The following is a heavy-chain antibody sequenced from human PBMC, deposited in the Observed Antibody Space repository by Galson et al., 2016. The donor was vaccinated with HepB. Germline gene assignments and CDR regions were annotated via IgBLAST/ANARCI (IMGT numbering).Heavy chain of an antibody. Sequence: QSGAEVKKTGESLRISCKGSGYSFSNHYINWVRQMPGKGLEWMGRIDTSDSDTDYSPSFQGHVIISVDKSIGAAHLQWSSLKVSDTAIYYFARQTVRYYYGMDVWGQGTTVSVSS. J-gene: IGHJ6*02. CDR2: IDTSDSDT. D-gene: IGHD4-17*01. CDR1: GYSFSNHY. CDR3: ARQTVRYYYGMDV. V-gene: IGHV5-10-1*01.